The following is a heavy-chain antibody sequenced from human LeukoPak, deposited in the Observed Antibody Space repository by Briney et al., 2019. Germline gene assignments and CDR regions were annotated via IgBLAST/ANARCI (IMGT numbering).Heavy chain of an antibody. CDR2: ISSSGSTI. Sequence: PGGSLRLSCAASGFTFSDYYMSWIRQAPGKGLEWVSYISSSGSTIYYADPVKGRSTISRDYAKNSLLLQMTGLTAEHTAFYYFARDLSGNYEISGTNSNDNWGQGTLVTVSS. CDR1: GFTFSDYY. J-gene: IGHJ4*02. CDR3: ARDLSGNYEISGTNSNDN. D-gene: IGHD3-22*01. V-gene: IGHV3-11*04.